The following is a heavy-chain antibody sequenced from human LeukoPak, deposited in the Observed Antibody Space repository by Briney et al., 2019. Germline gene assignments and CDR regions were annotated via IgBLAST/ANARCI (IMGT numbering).Heavy chain of an antibody. CDR3: ARVVKIVAATYFDY. V-gene: IGHV4-4*07. CDR1: GGSISSYY. Sequence: SETLSLTCTVSGGSISSYYWSWIRQPAGKGLEWIGRIYTSGSTNYNPSLKSRVTMSVDTDKNQFSLKLSSVTAADTAVYYCARVVKIVAATYFDYWGQGTLVTVSS. D-gene: IGHD1-26*01. CDR2: IYTSGST. J-gene: IGHJ4*02.